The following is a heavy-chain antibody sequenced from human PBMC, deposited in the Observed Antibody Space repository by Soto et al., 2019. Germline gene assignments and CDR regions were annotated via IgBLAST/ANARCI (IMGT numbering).Heavy chain of an antibody. D-gene: IGHD3-22*01. CDR1: GGSISNNNYY. Sequence: QVQLQESGPGLVKPSQTLSLTCTVSGGSISNNNYYCSWIPQSPGQGLEWIAYLYYSGSTYYNPSLKSRLTISVDPSKNQFSLKLSSVTAADTAVYYCARTASPATFYDASADFERWGQGTLVTVSS. J-gene: IGHJ5*02. CDR2: LYYSGST. CDR3: ARTASPATFYDASADFER. V-gene: IGHV4-30-4*01.